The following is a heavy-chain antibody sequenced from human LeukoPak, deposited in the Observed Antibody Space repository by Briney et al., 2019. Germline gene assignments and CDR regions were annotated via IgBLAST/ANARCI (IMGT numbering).Heavy chain of an antibody. J-gene: IGHJ4*02. Sequence: PGGSLRLSCAASGFTFSSYGMHWVRQAPGKGLEWVAVIWYDGSNKYYADSVKGRFTISRDNSKNTLYLQMNSLRAEDTAVYYCAREYSGYDYRDPYFDYWGQGTLVTVSS. D-gene: IGHD5-12*01. CDR3: AREYSGYDYRDPYFDY. CDR1: GFTFSSYG. CDR2: IWYDGSNK. V-gene: IGHV3-33*01.